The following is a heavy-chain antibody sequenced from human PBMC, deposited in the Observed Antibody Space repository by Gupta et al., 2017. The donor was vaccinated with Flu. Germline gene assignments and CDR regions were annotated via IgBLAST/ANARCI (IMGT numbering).Heavy chain of an antibody. V-gene: IGHV3-33*01. D-gene: IGHD2-15*01. J-gene: IGHJ4*02. CDR3: ARGATPQNFDY. CDR2: IWHDESNK. Sequence: FTFSSYGMHWVRKATGKGLEWVAIIWHDESNKYDADSGKGRVTISRDNSKNTLYLEMNSLRAEDTAVYYCARGATPQNFDYWGLGTRVTVSS. CDR1: FTFSSYG.